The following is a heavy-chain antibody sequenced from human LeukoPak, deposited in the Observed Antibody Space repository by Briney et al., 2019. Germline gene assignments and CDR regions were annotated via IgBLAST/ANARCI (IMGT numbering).Heavy chain of an antibody. V-gene: IGHV4-39*01. CDR2: ISYSGSA. CDR1: GGSISSSSYY. Sequence: SETLSLTCTVSGGSISSSSYYWGWVRQPPGKGLEYIGSISYSGSAYYNPSLKSRVTMSVDTSKNQFSLKLSSVNAADTAVFYCVTLRGGVILSGWGQGTLVTVSS. J-gene: IGHJ4*02. CDR3: VTLRGGVILSG. D-gene: IGHD3-16*01.